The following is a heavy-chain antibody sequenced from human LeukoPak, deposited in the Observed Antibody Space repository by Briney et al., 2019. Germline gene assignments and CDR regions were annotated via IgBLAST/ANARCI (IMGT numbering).Heavy chain of an antibody. D-gene: IGHD3-10*01. Sequence: SETLSLTCTVSGGSISSSSYYWGWIRQPPGKGLEWIGSIYYSGTTYYNPSLKSRVTISVDTSKNQFSLKLSSVIAADTAVYYCASCAALVREGFDPWGQGTLVTVSS. CDR3: ASCAALVREGFDP. V-gene: IGHV4-39*07. CDR2: IYYSGTT. CDR1: GGSISSSSYY. J-gene: IGHJ5*02.